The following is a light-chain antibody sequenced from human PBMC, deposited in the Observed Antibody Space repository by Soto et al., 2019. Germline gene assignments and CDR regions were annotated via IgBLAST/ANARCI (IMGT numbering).Light chain of an antibody. J-gene: IGLJ1*01. CDR3: GSWDSSLSAYV. CDR2: DDN. Sequence: QSVLTQPPSVSAAPGQKVTISCSGSSSNIGGNSVSWYQQLPGPAPKLLISDDNKRPSGIPDRFSGSKSGTSATLGITGFQTGDEADYYCGSWDSSLSAYVFGTGTKVTVL. V-gene: IGLV1-51*01. CDR1: SSNIGGNS.